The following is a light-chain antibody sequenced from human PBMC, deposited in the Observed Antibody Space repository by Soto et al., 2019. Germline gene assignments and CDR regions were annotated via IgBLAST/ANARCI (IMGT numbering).Light chain of an antibody. CDR2: ATS. J-gene: IGKJ5*01. Sequence: DIQMTQYPSSVSASVGDRVTITCRASQGISSWLALYQQKPGKAPKLLIYATSSLQSGVPSRVSGSGSGTDFTLTISSLQPEDFETYYCQQANSFPFSFGQGTRLEI. CDR1: QGISSW. V-gene: IGKV1-12*01. CDR3: QQANSFPFS.